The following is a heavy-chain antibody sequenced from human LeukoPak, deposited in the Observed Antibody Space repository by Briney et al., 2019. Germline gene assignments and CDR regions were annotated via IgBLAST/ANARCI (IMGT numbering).Heavy chain of an antibody. Sequence: GGSLRLSCAASGFTFSSYAMSWVRQAPGKGLEWVSAISGSGGSTYYADSVKGRFTTSRDNSKNTLYLQMNSLRAEDTAVYYCAKDRDIVVVPADFDYWGQGTLVTVSS. CDR1: GFTFSSYA. D-gene: IGHD2-2*01. J-gene: IGHJ4*02. V-gene: IGHV3-23*01. CDR3: AKDRDIVVVPADFDY. CDR2: ISGSGGST.